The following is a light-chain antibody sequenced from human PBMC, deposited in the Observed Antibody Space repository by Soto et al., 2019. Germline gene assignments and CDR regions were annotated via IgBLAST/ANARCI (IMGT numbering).Light chain of an antibody. CDR1: SSDVGGYNY. CDR2: EVS. J-gene: IGLJ1*01. V-gene: IGLV2-14*01. CDR3: SSYTSSSTYV. Sequence: HSALTQPPSAYGSPGQSVTISCPGTSSDVGGYNYVSWSQQHPGKAPQLMIYEVSNRPSGVSNRFSGSKSGNTASLTISGLQAEDEADYYCSSYTSSSTYVFGTGTKVTVL.